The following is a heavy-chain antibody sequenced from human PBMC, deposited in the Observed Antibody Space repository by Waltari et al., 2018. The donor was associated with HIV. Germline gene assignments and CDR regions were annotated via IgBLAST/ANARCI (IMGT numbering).Heavy chain of an antibody. V-gene: IGHV3-53*01. J-gene: IGHJ3*02. D-gene: IGHD4-17*01. Sequence: EVQLVESGGGLIQPGGSLRLSCAASGFTVSSNYMSWVRQAPGQGLEWVSVIYSGCSTYYADSVKGRLTISRDNARNTLYLQMNSLRPEDTAVYYCATSVTTATVDAFDIWGQGTMVTVSS. CDR1: GFTVSSNY. CDR2: IYSGCST. CDR3: ATSVTTATVDAFDI.